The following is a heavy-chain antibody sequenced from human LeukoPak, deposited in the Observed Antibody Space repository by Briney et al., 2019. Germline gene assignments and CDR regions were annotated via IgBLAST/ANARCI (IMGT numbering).Heavy chain of an antibody. CDR2: IYYSGST. CDR3: ARLVSGSYFDY. CDR1: GGSISSGDYY. J-gene: IGHJ4*02. V-gene: IGHV4-30-4*08. D-gene: IGHD1-26*01. Sequence: SETLSLTCTVSGGSISSGDYYWSWIRQPPGKGLEWIGYIYYSGSTYYNPSLKSRVTISVDTSKNQFSLKLSSVTAADTAVYYCARLVSGSYFDYWGQGTLVTVSS.